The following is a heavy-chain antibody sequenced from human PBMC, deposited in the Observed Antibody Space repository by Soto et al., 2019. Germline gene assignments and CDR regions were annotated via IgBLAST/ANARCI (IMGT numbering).Heavy chain of an antibody. D-gene: IGHD2-15*01. CDR3: ARLVCSGDSCYSPVDY. CDR2: IYPYNGNT. V-gene: IGHV1-18*01. Sequence: GASVKVSCKASGGTFTNLAINWVRQAPGQGLEWMGWIYPYNGNTKYAQNLQGRLTMTTDTSTSTAYMELRSLTSDDTAVYYCARLVCSGDSCYSPVDYWGQGTQVTVSS. CDR1: GGTFTNLA. J-gene: IGHJ4*02.